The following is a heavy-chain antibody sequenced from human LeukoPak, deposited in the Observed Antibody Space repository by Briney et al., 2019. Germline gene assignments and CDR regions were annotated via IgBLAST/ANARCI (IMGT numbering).Heavy chain of an antibody. Sequence: GGSLRLSCAASGFTVSSIHMVWVRQAPGKGLEWVSVTYTGGNSYYADSVKGRFIISRDISKNTLYLQMNSLRAGDSALYYCARGGRGSAAVVAPRSFDIWGQGTMVTVSS. V-gene: IGHV3-53*01. D-gene: IGHD3-22*01. CDR3: ARGGRGSAAVVAPRSFDI. CDR2: TYTGGNS. J-gene: IGHJ3*02. CDR1: GFTVSSIH.